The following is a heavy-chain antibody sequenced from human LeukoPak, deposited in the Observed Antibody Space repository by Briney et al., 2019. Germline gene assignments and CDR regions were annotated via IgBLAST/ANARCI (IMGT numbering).Heavy chain of an antibody. Sequence: GASLKISCKGSGYSFTSYWIGWVRQVPGKGLEWMGIIYPGDSDTRYSPSFQGQVTISADKSISTAYLQWSSLKASDTAMYYCARQGDYGDQGYYYYGMDVWGQGTTVTVSS. CDR2: IYPGDSDT. J-gene: IGHJ6*02. V-gene: IGHV5-51*01. CDR1: GYSFTSYW. D-gene: IGHD4-17*01. CDR3: ARQGDYGDQGYYYYGMDV.